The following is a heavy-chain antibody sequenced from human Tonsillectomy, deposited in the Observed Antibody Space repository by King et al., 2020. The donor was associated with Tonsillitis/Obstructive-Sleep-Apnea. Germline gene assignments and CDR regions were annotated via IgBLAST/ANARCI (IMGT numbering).Heavy chain of an antibody. D-gene: IGHD2-21*02. J-gene: IGHJ4*02. CDR3: AGDVRSVTAWGR. V-gene: IGHV3-53*01. CDR2: IHAGERT. CDR1: GFSVSSNY. Sequence: VQLVESGGGLVQPGGSLRLSCAASGFSVSSNYMRWVRQAPGKGLEGVSAIHAGERTDYADSVKGRVNISRDKSKNTLLLQLPSLRVEDTATYYCAGDVRSVTAWGRWGEGGLVTVPA.